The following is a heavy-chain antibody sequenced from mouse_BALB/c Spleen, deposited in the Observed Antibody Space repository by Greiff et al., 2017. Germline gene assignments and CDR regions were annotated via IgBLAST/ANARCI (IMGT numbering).Heavy chain of an antibody. Sequence: EVQLQQSGAELVRPGALVKLSCKASGFNIKDYYMHWVKQRPEQGLEWIGWIDPENGNTIYDPKFQGKASITADTSSNTAYLQLSSLTSEDTAVYYCARKGAYFVFAYWGQGTLVTVSA. J-gene: IGHJ3*01. CDR3: ARKGAYFVFAY. CDR2: IDPENGNT. D-gene: IGHD2-10*01. V-gene: IGHV14-1*02. CDR1: GFNIKDYY.